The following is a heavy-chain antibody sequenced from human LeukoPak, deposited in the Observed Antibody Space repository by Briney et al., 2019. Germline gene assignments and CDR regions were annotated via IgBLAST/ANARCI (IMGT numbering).Heavy chain of an antibody. D-gene: IGHD3-10*01. V-gene: IGHV3-20*04. CDR1: GFTFDDYG. CDR2: INWNGGST. Sequence: GGSLRLSCAASGFTFDDYGMSWVRQAPGKGLEWVSGINWNGGSTGYADSVKGRFTISRDNAKNSLYLQMNSLRAEDTALYYCARDLYYYRSGSYLSDYWGQGTLVTVSS. J-gene: IGHJ4*02. CDR3: ARDLYYYRSGSYLSDY.